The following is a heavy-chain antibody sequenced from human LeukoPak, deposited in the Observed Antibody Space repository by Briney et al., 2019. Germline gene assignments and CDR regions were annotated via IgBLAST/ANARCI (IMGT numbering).Heavy chain of an antibody. CDR2: LSYDGSYQ. D-gene: IGHD6-19*01. Sequence: GRSLRLSCAPSGFNFSTYPMHWVRQAPGKGLEWVALLSYDGSYQYYADSVKGRFTISRDISKNTLYLQMNSLRPEDTAVYYCAKRSSGLIPYFDYWGQGTLVTVSS. CDR3: AKRSSGLIPYFDY. V-gene: IGHV3-30*04. J-gene: IGHJ4*02. CDR1: GFNFSTYP.